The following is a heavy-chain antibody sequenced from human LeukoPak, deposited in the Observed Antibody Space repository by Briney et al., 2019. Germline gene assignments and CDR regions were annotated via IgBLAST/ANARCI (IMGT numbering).Heavy chain of an antibody. CDR2: ISSNGGST. CDR3: AKDLLGSYSGSYLGRGDASFDY. D-gene: IGHD1-26*01. V-gene: IGHV3-64*01. J-gene: IGHJ4*02. CDR1: GFTFSSYA. Sequence: GGSLRLSCAASGFTFSSYAMHWVRQAPGKGLEYVSAISSNGGSTYYANSVKGRFTISRDNSKNTLYLQMNSLRAEDTAVYYCAKDLLGSYSGSYLGRGDASFDYWGQGTLVTVSS.